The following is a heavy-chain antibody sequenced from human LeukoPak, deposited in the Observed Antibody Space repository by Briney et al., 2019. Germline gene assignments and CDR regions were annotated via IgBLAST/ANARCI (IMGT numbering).Heavy chain of an antibody. J-gene: IGHJ4*02. V-gene: IGHV3-21*06. D-gene: IGHD3-3*01. CDR2: ISSSSSSI. CDR3: ARDLLEAPSFLEWLPQYYFDY. CDR1: ALTFSSYS. Sequence: PGRSLRLSCAVSALTFSSYSMNWVRHAPGKGLEWVSSISSSSSSIYYADSVKGRFSISRDNAKNSLYLQMNSLRAEDTAVYYCARDLLEAPSFLEWLPQYYFDYWGQGTLVTVSS.